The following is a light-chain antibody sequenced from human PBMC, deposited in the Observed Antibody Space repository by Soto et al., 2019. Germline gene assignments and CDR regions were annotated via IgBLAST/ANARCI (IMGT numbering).Light chain of an antibody. Sequence: DIQMTQSPSTLSASVGDRVTITCRASQTISSWLAWYQQKPGKAPKLLIFDASILESGFPSRFSGSGSGTDFTLSISSLQPDDFGTYYCQQYNDYSYTFGQGTKLEIK. V-gene: IGKV1-5*01. J-gene: IGKJ2*01. CDR3: QQYNDYSYT. CDR2: DAS. CDR1: QTISSW.